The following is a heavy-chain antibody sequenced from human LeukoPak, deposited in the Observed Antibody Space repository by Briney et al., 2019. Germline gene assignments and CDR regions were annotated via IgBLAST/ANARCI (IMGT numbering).Heavy chain of an antibody. CDR3: ARETRNYDSSGYSEFDY. CDR1: GGTFSSCA. J-gene: IGHJ4*02. D-gene: IGHD3-22*01. Sequence: ASVKVSCKASGGTFSSCAISWVRQAPGQGLEWMGGIIPIFGTANYAQKFQGRVTITADESTSTAYMELSSLRSEDTAVYYCARETRNYDSSGYSEFDYWGQGTLVTVSS. V-gene: IGHV1-69*13. CDR2: IIPIFGTA.